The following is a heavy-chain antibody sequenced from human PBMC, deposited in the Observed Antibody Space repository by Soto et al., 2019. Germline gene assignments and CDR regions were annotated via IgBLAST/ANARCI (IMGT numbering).Heavy chain of an antibody. CDR2: ISGSGGST. J-gene: IGHJ6*02. CDR1: GFTFSSYA. CDR3: AKEGPYDFWSGSEDYYGMDV. D-gene: IGHD3-3*01. V-gene: IGHV3-23*01. Sequence: RGSLRLSCAASGFTFSSYAMSWVRQAPGKGLEWVSAISGSGGSTYYADSVKGRFTISRDNSKNTLYLQMNSLRAEDTAVYYCAKEGPYDFWSGSEDYYGMDVWGQGTTVTVSS.